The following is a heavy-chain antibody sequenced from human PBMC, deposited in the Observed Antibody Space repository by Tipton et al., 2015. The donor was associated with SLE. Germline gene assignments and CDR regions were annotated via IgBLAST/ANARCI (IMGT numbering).Heavy chain of an antibody. V-gene: IGHV4-59*08. CDR2: NPYGGGT. D-gene: IGHD1-1*01. CDR3: SRRGSYIWNDLDI. CDR1: GGSIGSYY. Sequence: TLSLTCTVSGGSIGSYYWSWIRQPPGKGLEWIGYNPYGGGTNYNPSLKSRVTMSVDTAKNQFSLKLTSVTAADTAVYYCSRRGSYIWNDLDIWGQGTMVTVSS. J-gene: IGHJ3*02.